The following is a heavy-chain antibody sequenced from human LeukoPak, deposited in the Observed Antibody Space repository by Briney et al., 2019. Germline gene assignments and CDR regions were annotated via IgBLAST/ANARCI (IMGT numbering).Heavy chain of an antibody. J-gene: IGHJ4*02. CDR1: GFTVSSNY. Sequence: GGSLRLSCAASGFTVSSNYMSRVRQAPGKGLEWVSVIYAGGSTYYADSVKGRFSISRDNSKNTLYLQMNSLRAEDTAVYYCARSKSRGDYYFDNWGQGTLVTVSS. D-gene: IGHD2-21*02. V-gene: IGHV3-53*01. CDR2: IYAGGST. CDR3: ARSKSRGDYYFDN.